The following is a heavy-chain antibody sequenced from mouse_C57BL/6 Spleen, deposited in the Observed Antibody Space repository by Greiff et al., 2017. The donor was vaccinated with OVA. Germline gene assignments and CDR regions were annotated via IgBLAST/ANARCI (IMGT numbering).Heavy chain of an antibody. CDR2: ITHSGET. J-gene: IGHJ3*01. V-gene: IGHV12-3*01. CDR3: AGGHYGNPFAY. Sequence: VQVVESGPGLVKPSQSLFLTCSITGFPITSGYYWIWIRQSPGKPLEWMGYITHSGETFYNPSLQSPISITRETSKNQFFLQLNSVTTEDTAMYYCAGGHYGNPFAYWGQGTLVTVSA. CDR1: GFPITSGYY. D-gene: IGHD2-1*01.